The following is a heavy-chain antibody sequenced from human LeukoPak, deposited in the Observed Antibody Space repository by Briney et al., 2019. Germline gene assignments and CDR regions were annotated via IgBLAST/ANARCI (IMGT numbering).Heavy chain of an antibody. CDR1: GGSISSGGYH. J-gene: IGHJ4*02. CDR2: IYHSGST. CDR3: ARALAAGRDY. Sequence: SETLSLTCTVSGGSISSGGYHWSWIRQPPGKGLEWIGYIYHSGSTYYNPSLKSRVTISVDRSKNQFSLKLSSVTAADTAVYYCARALAAGRDYWGQGTLVTVSS. V-gene: IGHV4-30-2*01. D-gene: IGHD6-13*01.